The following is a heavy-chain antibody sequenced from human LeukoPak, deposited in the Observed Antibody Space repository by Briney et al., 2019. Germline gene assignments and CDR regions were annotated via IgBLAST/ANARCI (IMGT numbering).Heavy chain of an antibody. CDR3: ARVSRFNYFDY. Sequence: SETLSLTCTVSVDSIISGDYYWSWIRQPPGKGLEWIGYIFYRGNTYFNPSLKTRLTISVDTSKNQFSLNVSSVTAADTAVYYCARVSRFNYFDYWGQGTLVTVSS. CDR2: IFYRGNT. V-gene: IGHV4-30-4*01. D-gene: IGHD3-10*01. J-gene: IGHJ4*02. CDR1: VDSIISGDYY.